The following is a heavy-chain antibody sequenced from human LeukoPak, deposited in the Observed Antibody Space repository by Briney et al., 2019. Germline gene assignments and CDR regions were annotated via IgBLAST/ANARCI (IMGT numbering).Heavy chain of an antibody. D-gene: IGHD6-13*01. CDR3: ARVPTSSWPSPDY. Sequence: SETLSLTCAVYGGPFSGHYWSWVRQPPGKGLEWIGEINDSGSTNYNPSLSSRVTISVDTSKNQFSLKLTSVTAADTALYHRARVPTSSWPSPDYWGQGTLVTVSS. CDR2: INDSGST. V-gene: IGHV4-34*01. J-gene: IGHJ4*02. CDR1: GGPFSGHY.